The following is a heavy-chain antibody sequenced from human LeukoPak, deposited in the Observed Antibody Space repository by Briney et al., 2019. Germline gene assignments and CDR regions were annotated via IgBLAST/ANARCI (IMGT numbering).Heavy chain of an antibody. D-gene: IGHD6-19*01. CDR1: GFTFSSYA. Sequence: GGSLRLSCAASGFTFSSYAMSWVLQAPGKGLEWVSAISGSGGSTYYADSVKGRFTISRDNSKNTLYLQMNSLRAEDTAVYYCAKGAGIAVAGRRWEPLGWFDPWGQGTLVTVSS. V-gene: IGHV3-23*01. CDR3: AKGAGIAVAGRRWEPLGWFDP. CDR2: ISGSGGST. J-gene: IGHJ5*02.